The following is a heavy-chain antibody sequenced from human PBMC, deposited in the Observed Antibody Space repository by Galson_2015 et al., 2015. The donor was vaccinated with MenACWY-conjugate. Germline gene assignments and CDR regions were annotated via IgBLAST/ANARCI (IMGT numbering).Heavy chain of an antibody. CDR1: GFTFNIYS. CDR3: AKSLILSGWSCLDY. D-gene: IGHD6-19*01. V-gene: IGHV3-23*01. J-gene: IGHJ4*02. CDR2: ITGSAIRT. Sequence: SLRLSCAASGFTFNIYSMTWVRQAPGKGLELVSGITGSAIRTSYADSVKGRFTISRDNSKNTLFLQMNSLRAEDTAIYYCAKSLILSGWSCLDYWGLGTLVTVSS.